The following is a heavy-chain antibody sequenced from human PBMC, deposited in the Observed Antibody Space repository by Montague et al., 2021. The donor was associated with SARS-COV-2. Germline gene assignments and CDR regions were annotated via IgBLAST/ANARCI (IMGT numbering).Heavy chain of an antibody. D-gene: IGHD2-2*01. CDR3: VRVPYRLLFVPRYYGMDV. CDR2: ISHSGST. J-gene: IGHJ6*02. Sequence: SETLSLTCTVSGGSISSSSYYWGWIRQPPGKGLEWIAEISHSGSTSYNPSLKSRVTISVDTSKNQFSLKLSSATAADTAVYYCVRVPYRLLFVPRYYGMDVWGQGTTVTVSS. V-gene: IGHV4-39*07. CDR1: GGSISSSSYY.